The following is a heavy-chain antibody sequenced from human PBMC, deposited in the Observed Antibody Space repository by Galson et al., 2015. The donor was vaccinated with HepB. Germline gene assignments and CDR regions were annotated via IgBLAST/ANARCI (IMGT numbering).Heavy chain of an antibody. V-gene: IGHV3-66*02. J-gene: IGHJ4*02. Sequence: SLRLSCAASGFGFRSYGMHWVRQAPGKGLEWVSVIYSGGSTYYADSVKGRFTISRDNSKNTLYLQMNSLRAEDTAVYYCAREGSGSYSDYWGQGTLVTVSS. CDR3: AREGSGSYSDY. CDR2: IYSGGST. D-gene: IGHD3-10*01. CDR1: GFGFRSYG.